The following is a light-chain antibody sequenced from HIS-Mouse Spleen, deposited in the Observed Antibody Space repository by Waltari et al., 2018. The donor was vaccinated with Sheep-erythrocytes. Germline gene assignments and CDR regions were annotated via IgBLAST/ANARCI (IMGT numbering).Light chain of an antibody. CDR1: SSDVGGYNY. J-gene: IGLJ1*01. V-gene: IGLV2-8*01. CDR3: SSYAGSNNYV. Sequence: QSALTQPPSASGSPGQSVTISCTGTSSDVGGYNYVPWYQQHPGKPPNPMIYEVSKRPSGVPARFSGSTSGNTASLTVSVLQAEDEADYYCSSYAGSNNYVFGTGTKVTVL. CDR2: EVS.